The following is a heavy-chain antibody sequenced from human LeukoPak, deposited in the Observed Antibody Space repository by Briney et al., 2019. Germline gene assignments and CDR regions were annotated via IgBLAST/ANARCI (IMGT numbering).Heavy chain of an antibody. CDR1: GFTVSSNY. CDR2: IYSGGST. D-gene: IGHD1-26*01. Sequence: GGSLRLSCAASGFTVSSNYMSWVRQAPGKGLEWVSVIYSGGSTYYPDSVKGRFTISRDNSKNTLYLQMNSLRAEDTAVYYCARRASGSYGYWGQGTLVTVSS. J-gene: IGHJ4*02. CDR3: ARRASGSYGY. V-gene: IGHV3-66*04.